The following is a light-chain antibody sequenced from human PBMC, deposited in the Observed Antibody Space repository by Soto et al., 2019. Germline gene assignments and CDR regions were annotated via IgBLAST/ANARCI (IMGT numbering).Light chain of an antibody. CDR3: HVWDSSSDHVV. Sequence: SYELTQPPSVSVAPGKTAKIPGGGNKIGSKSVHWYQQKRGKAPVLVIYHDSARPSGIPERFSGSNSGKTATLTISRVEAGDEADYYCHVWDSSSDHVVFGGGTKLTVL. V-gene: IGLV3-21*04. CDR1: KIGSKS. CDR2: HDS. J-gene: IGLJ2*01.